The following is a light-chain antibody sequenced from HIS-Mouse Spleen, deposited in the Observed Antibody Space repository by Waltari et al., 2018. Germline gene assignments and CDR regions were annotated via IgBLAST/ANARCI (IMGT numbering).Light chain of an antibody. CDR3: QQRSNWPT. CDR1: QSVSSY. Sequence: IVLTQSPATPSLSPGERATLSCRASQSVSSYLAWYQQKPGQAPRPLIYDASNRATGIPARFSGSGSGTDFTLTISSLEPEDFAVYYCQQRSNWPTFGGGTKVEIK. J-gene: IGKJ4*01. V-gene: IGKV3-11*01. CDR2: DAS.